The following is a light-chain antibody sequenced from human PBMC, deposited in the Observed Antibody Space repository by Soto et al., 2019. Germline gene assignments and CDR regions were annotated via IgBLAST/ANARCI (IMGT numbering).Light chain of an antibody. CDR3: QQRSNWPT. CDR2: DAS. J-gene: IGKJ5*01. CDR1: HSVSSY. Sequence: EIVFAQSPATLSLSPGERATLSCRARHSVSSYLAWYQQKPGQAPRLLIYDASNRATGIPARFSGSGSGTDFTLTISSLEPEDFAVYYCQQRSNWPTFGQGTRLEIK. V-gene: IGKV3-11*01.